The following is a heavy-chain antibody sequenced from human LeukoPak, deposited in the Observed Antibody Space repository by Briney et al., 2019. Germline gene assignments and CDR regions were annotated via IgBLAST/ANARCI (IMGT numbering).Heavy chain of an antibody. CDR1: GGSISSSSPY. J-gene: IGHJ4*02. CDR2: ISYSGTT. Sequence: PSETLSLTCTVSGGSISSSSPYWAWVRQPPGKGLEWIGSISYSGTTYYNPSLKSRVTISVDTSKNQFSLKLSSVTAADTAVYYCARSSSWPSDWGQGTLVTVSS. D-gene: IGHD6-13*01. CDR3: ARSSSWPSD. V-gene: IGHV4-39*07.